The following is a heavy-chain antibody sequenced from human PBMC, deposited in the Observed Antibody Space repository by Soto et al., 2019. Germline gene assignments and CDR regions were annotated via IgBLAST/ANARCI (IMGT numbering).Heavy chain of an antibody. Sequence: GGSLRLSCAASGFTFSTYSMNWVRQAPGKGLEWVSYISSSSALYYADSVKGRFTISRDNAKNSLYLQMNSLRDEDTAVYYCARVRSSGWYFDYWGQGTLVTVSS. J-gene: IGHJ4*02. D-gene: IGHD6-19*01. CDR3: ARVRSSGWYFDY. CDR1: GFTFSTYS. CDR2: ISSSSAL. V-gene: IGHV3-48*02.